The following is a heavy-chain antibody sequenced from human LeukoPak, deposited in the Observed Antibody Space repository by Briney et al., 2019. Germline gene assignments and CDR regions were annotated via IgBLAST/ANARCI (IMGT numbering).Heavy chain of an antibody. J-gene: IGHJ1*01. CDR1: GYTFTGYY. CDR2: INPNSGGT. CDR3: ARGRIAARPGYFQH. Sequence: ASVKVSCKASGYTFTGYYMHWVRQAPGQGLEWMGWINPNSGGTNYAQKFQGRVTMTRDTSISTAYMELSRLRSDDTAVYYCARGRIAARPGYFQHWGQGTLVTVSS. V-gene: IGHV1-2*02. D-gene: IGHD6-6*01.